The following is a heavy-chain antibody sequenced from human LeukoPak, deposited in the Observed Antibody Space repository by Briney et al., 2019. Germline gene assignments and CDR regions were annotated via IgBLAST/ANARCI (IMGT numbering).Heavy chain of an antibody. V-gene: IGHV1-69*05. CDR3: AREPSKYSSSSADY. CDR1: GGTFSSYA. CDR2: IIPIFGTA. Sequence: SVKVSCKASGGTFSSYAISWVRQAPGQGLEWLGGIIPIFGTANYAQKFQGRVTITTDESTSTAYMELSSLRSEDTAVYYCAREPSKYSSSSADYWGQGTLVTVSS. D-gene: IGHD6-6*01. J-gene: IGHJ4*02.